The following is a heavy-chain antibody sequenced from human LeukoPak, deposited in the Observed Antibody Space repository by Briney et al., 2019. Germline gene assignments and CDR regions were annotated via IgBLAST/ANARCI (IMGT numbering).Heavy chain of an antibody. J-gene: IGHJ6*02. CDR2: IIPIFGTA. D-gene: IGHD5-12*01. Sequence: SVKVSCKASGGTFSSYAISWVRQAPGQGLEWMGGIIPIFGTANYAQKLQGRVTITADESTSTAYMELSSLRSEDTAVYYCARKRGYDLRYYYYYGMDVWGQGTTVTVSS. CDR1: GGTFSSYA. V-gene: IGHV1-69*13. CDR3: ARKRGYDLRYYYYYGMDV.